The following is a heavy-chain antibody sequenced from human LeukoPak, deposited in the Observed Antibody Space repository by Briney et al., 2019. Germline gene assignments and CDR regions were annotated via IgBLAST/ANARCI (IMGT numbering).Heavy chain of an antibody. V-gene: IGHV3-30*03. CDR3: AGQLRYDSSGCRAHEFDY. CDR1: GFTFSSYG. Sequence: HPGGSLRLSCAASGFTFSSYGMHWVRQAPGKGLEWVAVISYDGSNKYYADSVKGRFTISRDNSKNTLYLQTNSLRAEDTAVYYCAGQLRYDSSGCRAHEFDYWGQGTLVTVSS. D-gene: IGHD3-22*01. J-gene: IGHJ4*02. CDR2: ISYDGSNK.